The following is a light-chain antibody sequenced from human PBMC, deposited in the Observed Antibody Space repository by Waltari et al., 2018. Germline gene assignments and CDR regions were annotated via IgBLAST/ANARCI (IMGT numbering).Light chain of an antibody. J-gene: IGKJ1*01. CDR1: QSVSSN. V-gene: IGKV3-15*01. CDR2: GAS. CDR3: QQYNNWPSWT. Sequence: EIAMTQSPATLSVSQGESATLSCRASQSVSSNLAWYQQKPGQAPRLLIYGASTRATGIPARFSGSGSGTEFTLTLSSLQSEDFAVYYCQQYNNWPSWTFGQGTKVEIK.